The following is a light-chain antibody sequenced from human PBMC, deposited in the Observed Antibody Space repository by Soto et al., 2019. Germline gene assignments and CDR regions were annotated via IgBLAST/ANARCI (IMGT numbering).Light chain of an antibody. CDR3: QQYNDWWT. CDR2: GAS. V-gene: IGKV3-15*01. CDR1: QSVNNN. Sequence: VVMTQSPVTLSVSPGARAPLSCRASQSVNNNLAWYQQKPGQAPRLLIYGASTRATGVPARFSGSGSGTEFTPTISSLQSGDLAVYYCQQYNDWWTFGQGTKVDIK. J-gene: IGKJ1*01.